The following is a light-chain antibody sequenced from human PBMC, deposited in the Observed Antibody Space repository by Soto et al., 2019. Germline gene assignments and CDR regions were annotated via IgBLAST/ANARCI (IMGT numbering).Light chain of an antibody. J-gene: IGKJ5*01. CDR3: QQRRNWQVT. CDR1: QSVSSY. Sequence: LYDEGGATLACMASQSVSSYLAWYQQKPGQAPRLLIYDASIRATGIPARFSGSGSGTDFTLAIRTLEPEYSAVSYCQQRRNWQVTFGQGTRLEIK. V-gene: IGKV3-11*01. CDR2: DAS.